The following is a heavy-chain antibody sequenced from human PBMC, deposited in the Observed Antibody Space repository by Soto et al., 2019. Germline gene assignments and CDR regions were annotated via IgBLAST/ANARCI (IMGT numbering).Heavy chain of an antibody. J-gene: IGHJ3*01. CDR3: VRDDRWAFDF. CDR2: ISIGSGSI. CDR1: GFSFSNYA. D-gene: IGHD3-22*01. V-gene: IGHV3-48*02. Sequence: EVQLVESGGGLVQPGGSRRVSCAASGFSFSNYAMNWVRQAPGKGLEWVSYISIGSGSIFYADSVKGRFTISRDDAKNSLYLQMNTLRDEDTAVYYCVRDDRWAFDFWSQGTMVTVSS.